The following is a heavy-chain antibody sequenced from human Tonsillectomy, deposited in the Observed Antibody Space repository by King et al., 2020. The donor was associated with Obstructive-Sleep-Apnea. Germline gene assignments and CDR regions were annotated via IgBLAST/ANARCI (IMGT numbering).Heavy chain of an antibody. CDR3: ARGGYFFDY. Sequence: VQLQESGPGLVKPSETLSLTCTVSGGSISSYYWSWIRQPPGKGLKWIGYIYYSGSTNYNPSLKSRVTISVDTSKNQFSLKLSSVTAADTAVYYCARGGYFFDYWGQGTLVTVSS. D-gene: IGHD2-15*01. CDR2: IYYSGST. V-gene: IGHV4-59*01. CDR1: GGSISSYY. J-gene: IGHJ4*02.